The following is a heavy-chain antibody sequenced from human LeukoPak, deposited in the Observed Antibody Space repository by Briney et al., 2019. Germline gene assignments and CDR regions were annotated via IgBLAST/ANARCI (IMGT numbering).Heavy chain of an antibody. Sequence: GGSPRLSCAASGFTFRSYAMSWVRQGPGKGLQWVSAISGNGGSTNYADSAKGRFTISRDNSKTTLYLQMNRLGAEDTAVYYCAKHYFDPSGYYYSALEIWGQGTMVTVSS. J-gene: IGHJ3*02. V-gene: IGHV3-23*01. D-gene: IGHD3-3*01. CDR1: GFTFRSYA. CDR3: AKHYFDPSGYYYSALEI. CDR2: ISGNGGST.